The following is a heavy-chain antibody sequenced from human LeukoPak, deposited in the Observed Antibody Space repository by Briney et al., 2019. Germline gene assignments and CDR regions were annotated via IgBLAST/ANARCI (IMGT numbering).Heavy chain of an antibody. CDR1: GCTFTSYY. J-gene: IGHJ4*02. V-gene: IGHV1-46*01. CDR2: INPSGGST. Sequence: ASVKVSCKASGCTFTSYYMHWVRQAPGQGLEWMGIINPSGGSTSYAQKFRGRVTMTRDTSTSTVYMELSSLRSEDTAVYYCARVTYYDFWSGPGYFDYWGQGTLVTVSS. D-gene: IGHD3-3*01. CDR3: ARVTYYDFWSGPGYFDY.